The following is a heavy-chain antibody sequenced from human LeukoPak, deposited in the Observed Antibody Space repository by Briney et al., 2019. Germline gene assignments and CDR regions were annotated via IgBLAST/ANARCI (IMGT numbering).Heavy chain of an antibody. CDR2: IYYSGST. CDR1: GGSISSGGYY. Sequence: PSETLSLTCTVSGGSISSGGYYWSWIRQHPGKGLEWIGYIYYSGSTYYNPSLKSRVTISVDTSKNQFSLKLSSVTAADTAVYYCARATSMVRGVIASDFDYWGQGTLATVSS. D-gene: IGHD3-10*01. CDR3: ARATSMVRGVIASDFDY. J-gene: IGHJ4*02. V-gene: IGHV4-31*03.